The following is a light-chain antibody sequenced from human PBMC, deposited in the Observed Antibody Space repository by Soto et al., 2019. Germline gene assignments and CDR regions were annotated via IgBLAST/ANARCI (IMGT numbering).Light chain of an antibody. CDR2: AAS. CDR1: QMISTD. V-gene: IGKV1-39*01. CDR3: QQSHTSRT. J-gene: IGKJ1*01. Sequence: DIQMTQSPSSLSASVGDRVTITCRASQMISTDLNWYQQKAGRAPKLLIYAASRLQSWVPSRFSGSGSGTDFTLTISSLQPEDFASYYCQQSHTSRTFGQGTKVDIK.